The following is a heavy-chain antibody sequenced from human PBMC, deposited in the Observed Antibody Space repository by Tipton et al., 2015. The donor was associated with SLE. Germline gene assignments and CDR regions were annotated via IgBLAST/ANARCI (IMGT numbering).Heavy chain of an antibody. CDR3: ARHHNQAFDY. CDR2: IYPGGSDT. CDR1: GYSFSNNW. V-gene: IGHV5-51*01. D-gene: IGHD1-14*01. Sequence: QLVQSGPEVKKAGESLKISCKASGYSFSNNWIGWVRQVPGKGPEWVALIYPGGSDTTYSPSFQGQVTISADKSINTAYLQWTSMRASDSAMYYCARHHNQAFDYWGQGSLVTVSS. J-gene: IGHJ4*02.